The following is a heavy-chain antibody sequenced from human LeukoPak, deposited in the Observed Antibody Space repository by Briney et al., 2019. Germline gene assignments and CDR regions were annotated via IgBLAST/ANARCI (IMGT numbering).Heavy chain of an antibody. D-gene: IGHD3-22*01. J-gene: IGHJ5*02. Sequence: SQTLSLTCTVSGGSISSGGYYWSWIRQPAGKGLEWIGRIYTSGGTNYNPSLKSRVTISVDTSKNQFSLRLSSVTAADTAVYYCARGPQPTTYYYDSSGYYGWFDPWGQGTLVTVSS. CDR1: GGSISSGGYY. CDR3: ARGPQPTTYYYDSSGYYGWFDP. V-gene: IGHV4-61*02. CDR2: IYTSGGT.